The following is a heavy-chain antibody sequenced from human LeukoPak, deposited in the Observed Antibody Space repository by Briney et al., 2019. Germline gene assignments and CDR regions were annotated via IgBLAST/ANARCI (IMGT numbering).Heavy chain of an antibody. CDR3: ARVSYYDSSGYLFDY. Sequence: PSETLSLTCTVSIGSFSSYYWSWIRQPPGKGLEWIGYVYYRGSTNYNPSLRSRVIISVDTSKKQFSLRLSSVTAADTAVYYCARVSYYDSSGYLFDYWSQGTLVTVSS. CDR2: VYYRGST. J-gene: IGHJ4*02. V-gene: IGHV4-59*01. D-gene: IGHD3-22*01. CDR1: IGSFSSYY.